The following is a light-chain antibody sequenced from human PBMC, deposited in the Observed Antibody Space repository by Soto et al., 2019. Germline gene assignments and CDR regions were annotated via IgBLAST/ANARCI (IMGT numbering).Light chain of an antibody. CDR3: QQYHTVRPLT. V-gene: IGKV1-33*01. J-gene: IGKJ4*01. CDR1: QHIITY. CDR2: GAS. Sequence: DIQMTQSPSSLSASVGDRLTITCQASQHIITYVNWYQHKLGKPHKLMIYGASSLQSGVPSRFRGGGSGPKFTFTIRNLPPEYVATYYCQQYHTVRPLTFGGGTRADI.